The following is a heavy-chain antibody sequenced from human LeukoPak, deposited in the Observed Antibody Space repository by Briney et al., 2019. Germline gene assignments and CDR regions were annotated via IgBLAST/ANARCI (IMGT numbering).Heavy chain of an antibody. D-gene: IGHD3-3*01. CDR1: GYTFTSYY. Sequence: ASVKVSCKASGYTFTSYYMHWVRQAPGQGLEWMGIINPSGGSTSYAQKFQGRVTMTRDTSTSTVYMELSSLRSEDTAVYYCARRDPDQYDFWSGYYWYNWFDPWGQGTLVTVSS. J-gene: IGHJ5*02. CDR3: ARRDPDQYDFWSGYYWYNWFDP. CDR2: INPSGGST. V-gene: IGHV1-46*01.